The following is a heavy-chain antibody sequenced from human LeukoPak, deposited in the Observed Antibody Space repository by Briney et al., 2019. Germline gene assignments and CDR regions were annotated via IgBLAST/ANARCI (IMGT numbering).Heavy chain of an antibody. CDR2: IYYSGST. V-gene: IGHV4-59*01. CDR3: ARDYYGSGSYPHY. CDR1: GGSISSYY. Sequence: KASETLSLTCTVSGGSISSYYWSWIRQPPGKGLEWIGYIYYSGSTNYNPSLKSRVTISVDTSKNQFSLRLSSVTAADTAVYYCARDYYGSGSYPHYWGQGTLVTVSS. J-gene: IGHJ4*02. D-gene: IGHD3-10*01.